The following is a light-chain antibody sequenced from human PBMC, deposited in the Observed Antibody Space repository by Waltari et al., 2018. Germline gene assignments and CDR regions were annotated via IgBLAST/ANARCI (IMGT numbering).Light chain of an antibody. CDR3: NSYTGSSSWV. V-gene: IGLV2-14*03. CDR1: SSDVALYNY. J-gene: IGLJ3*02. Sequence: QSALTQPASVSVSPGQSITLSCTGTSSDVALYNYFSCYQQHPGNAPKVIIYDVSERPSGVSNRFSGSKSGNSAFLTISGLQAEDEADYYCNSYTGSSSWVFGGGTKLTV. CDR2: DVS.